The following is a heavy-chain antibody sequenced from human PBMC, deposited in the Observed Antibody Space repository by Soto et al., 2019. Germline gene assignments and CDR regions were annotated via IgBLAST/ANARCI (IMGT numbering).Heavy chain of an antibody. J-gene: IGHJ6*02. Sequence: QVQLQQWGAGLLKPSETLSLTCAVYGGSFSGYYWCWIRQPPGPGLEWAGEINHSGSSNYNPSLTTRVTIPVAPSKNQFALKLSSVTAADTAVYYWARVTGRYSCGMAVWGQGTTVTVSS. CDR2: INHSGSS. CDR3: ARVTGRYSCGMAV. CDR1: GGSFSGYY. V-gene: IGHV4-34*01.